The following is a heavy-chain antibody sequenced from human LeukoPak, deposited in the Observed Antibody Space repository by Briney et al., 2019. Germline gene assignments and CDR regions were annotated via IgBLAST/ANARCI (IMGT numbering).Heavy chain of an antibody. J-gene: IGHJ6*02. V-gene: IGHV4-59*01. CDR1: GGSISSYY. CDR3: ARDRGIVATRESYYYYGMDV. CDR2: IYYSGST. D-gene: IGHD5-12*01. Sequence: PWETLSLTCTVSGGSISSYYWSWIRQPPGKGLEWIGYIYYSGSTNYNPSLKSRVTISVDTSKNQFSLKLSSVTAADTAVYYCARDRGIVATRESYYYYGMDVWGQGTTVTVSS.